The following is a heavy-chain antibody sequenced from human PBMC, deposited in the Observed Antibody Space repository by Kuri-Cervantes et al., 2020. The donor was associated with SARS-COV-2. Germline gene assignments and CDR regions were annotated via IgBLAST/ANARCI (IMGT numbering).Heavy chain of an antibody. CDR2: ISAYNGNT. D-gene: IGHD4-17*01. J-gene: IGHJ5*02. V-gene: IGHV1-18*01. CDR3: ARDPRRSSGRFTVTRENWFDP. Sequence: ASVKVSCKASGYTFTSYGISWVRQAPGQGLEWMGWISAYNGNTNYAQRLQGRVTMTRDTSTSTVYMELSSLRSEDTAVYYCARDPRRSSGRFTVTRENWFDPWGQGTLVTVSS. CDR1: GYTFTSYG.